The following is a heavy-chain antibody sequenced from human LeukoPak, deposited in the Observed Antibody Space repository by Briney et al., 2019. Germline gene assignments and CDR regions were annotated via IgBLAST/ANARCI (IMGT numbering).Heavy chain of an antibody. D-gene: IGHD2-2*01. CDR1: GFTFSSYG. Sequence: PGRSLRLSCAASGFTFSSYGMHWVRQAPGKGLEWVAVISYDGSNKYYADSVKGRFTISRDNSKNTLYLQMNSLRAEDTAVYYCAKDPVSVVVPAFYYDYGMDVWGQGTTVTVSS. J-gene: IGHJ6*02. V-gene: IGHV3-30*18. CDR3: AKDPVSVVVPAFYYDYGMDV. CDR2: ISYDGSNK.